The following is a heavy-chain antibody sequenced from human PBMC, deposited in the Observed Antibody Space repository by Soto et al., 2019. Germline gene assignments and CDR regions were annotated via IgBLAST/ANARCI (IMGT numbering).Heavy chain of an antibody. CDR2: ISPYNDYT. D-gene: IGHD3-16*01. CDR3: ARGGYYDNTWGKLSQAGLDV. J-gene: IGHJ6*01. Sequence: QVQLVQSAAEVKKPAASVRVSCKASGYTFIRYGIAWVRQAPGQGLEWMGWISPYNDYTIYAQKLQGRGTMTADTSTGTVSMELRGLKSADTAVYSCARGGYYDNTWGKLSQAGLDVWGKGTSVTVSS. CDR1: GYTFIRYG. V-gene: IGHV1-18*01.